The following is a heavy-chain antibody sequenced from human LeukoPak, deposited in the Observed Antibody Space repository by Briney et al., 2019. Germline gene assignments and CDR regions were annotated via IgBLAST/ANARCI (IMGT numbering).Heavy chain of an antibody. D-gene: IGHD5-24*01. V-gene: IGHV4-59*01. CDR3: ARSFPEGYNFGFDS. CDR2: MQDSGST. J-gene: IGHJ4*02. Sequence: SSETLSLTCTVSGGSISSYYWSWIRQPPGRGLGWIGYMQDSGSTNYNPSLKSRVTISVDTSKNQVSLKLSSVTAADTAVYYCARSFPEGYNFGFDSWGQGTLVTVSS. CDR1: GGSISSYY.